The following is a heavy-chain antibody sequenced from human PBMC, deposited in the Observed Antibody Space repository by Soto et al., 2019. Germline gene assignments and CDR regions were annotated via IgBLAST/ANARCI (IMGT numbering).Heavy chain of an antibody. CDR3: ATEGGYPGSNFYGAY. CDR1: GFNFTKAY. CDR2: IKGSHAGGTT. Sequence: EVQLVESGGGLVEPGGSIRLSCVASGFNFTKAYMSWVRQAPGKGLEWVGRIKGSHAGGTTDYATSVKGRFTISRDDSKNTLYLQMTSLKTEDTSVYYCATEGGYPGSNFYGAYWGQGTLVTVSS. J-gene: IGHJ4*02. D-gene: IGHD1-26*01. V-gene: IGHV3-15*01.